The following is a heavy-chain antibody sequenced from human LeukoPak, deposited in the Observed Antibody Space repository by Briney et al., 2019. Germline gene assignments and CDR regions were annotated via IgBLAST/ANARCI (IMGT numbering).Heavy chain of an antibody. V-gene: IGHV4-34*01. CDR2: INHSGSI. CDR1: GGSFSGYY. Sequence: PSETLSLTCAVYGGSFSGYYWSWIRQPPGKGLEWIGEINHSGSINYNLSLKSRVTISVDTSKNQFSLKLSSVTAADTAVYYCARTHCSGGSCYNATLDYWGQGTLVTVSS. CDR3: ARTHCSGGSCYNATLDY. D-gene: IGHD2-15*01. J-gene: IGHJ4*02.